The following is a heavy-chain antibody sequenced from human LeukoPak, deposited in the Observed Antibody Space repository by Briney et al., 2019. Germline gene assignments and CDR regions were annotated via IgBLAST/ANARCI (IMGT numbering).Heavy chain of an antibody. CDR3: AIRGYYDTSYSYYYHALDV. V-gene: IGHV3-48*02. Sequence: HPGGSLRLSCVASRFTLRGYTMNWVRQAPGKGLEWISYISSSSSIIYYSDSVKGRFTISRDNAKNSLFLQMNSLRDKDTGVYYCAIRGYYDTSYSYYYHALDVWGQGTTVTVSS. D-gene: IGHD3-22*01. J-gene: IGHJ6*02. CDR1: RFTLRGYT. CDR2: ISSSSSII.